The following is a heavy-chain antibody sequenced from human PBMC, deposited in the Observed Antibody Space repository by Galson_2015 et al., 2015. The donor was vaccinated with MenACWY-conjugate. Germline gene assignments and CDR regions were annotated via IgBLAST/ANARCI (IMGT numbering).Heavy chain of an antibody. J-gene: IGHJ4*02. CDR3: ASEDYYYDSSSRRKLIMDY. D-gene: IGHD3-22*01. CDR2: IKPDGSEK. CDR1: GFTFSRYW. Sequence: SLRLSCAVSGFTFSRYWMHWVRQAPGKGLEWVADIKPDGSEKYYADSVKGRFTISRDNVKNSLYLQMNSLRAEDTAVYYCASEDYYYDSSSRRKLIMDYWGQGTLVTVSS. V-gene: IGHV3-7*03.